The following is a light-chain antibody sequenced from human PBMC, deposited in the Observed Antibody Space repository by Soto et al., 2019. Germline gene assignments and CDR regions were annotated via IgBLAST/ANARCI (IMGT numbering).Light chain of an antibody. Sequence: EIVLTQSPATLSLSPGERATLSCRASQSVSSYLAWYQQKPGQAPRLLIYDASNRATGIPARFSGTGSGTDFTLTISSLEPEDFAVYYCQHRANWPLTFGGGTKVQIK. CDR1: QSVSSY. J-gene: IGKJ4*01. V-gene: IGKV3-11*01. CDR3: QHRANWPLT. CDR2: DAS.